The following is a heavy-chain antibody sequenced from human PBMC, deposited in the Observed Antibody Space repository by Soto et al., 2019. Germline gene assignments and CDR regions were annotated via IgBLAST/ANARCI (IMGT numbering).Heavy chain of an antibody. J-gene: IGHJ4*02. CDR1: GFNFGSYA. CDR2: IRSETYGGTP. Sequence: QPGGSLRRSWTGSGFNFGSYAMSWVRQAPGKGPGWVGFIRSETYGGTPDYAASLRGRFTISRDDSKSIAYLEINSLQTDDTAVYYCTRYYYASSGYYVYWGQRPLVPLST. V-gene: IGHV3-49*04. CDR3: TRYYYASSGYYVY. D-gene: IGHD3-22*01.